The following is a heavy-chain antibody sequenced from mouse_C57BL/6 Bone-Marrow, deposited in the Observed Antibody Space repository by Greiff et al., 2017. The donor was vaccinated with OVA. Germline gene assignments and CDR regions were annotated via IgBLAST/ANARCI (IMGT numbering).Heavy chain of an antibody. CDR3: ARSTTVGYAMDY. CDR2: IYPYTGGT. CDR1: GYTFTDYY. D-gene: IGHD1-1*01. Sequence: VQLQQSGPELVKPWASVKISCKASGYTFTDYYMNWVKQSHGESLSLIVDIYPYTGGTSYHQKFQGKATLTVDKSSSTAYMELRSLTSEDSAVYYCARSTTVGYAMDYWGQGTSVTVSS. V-gene: IGHV1-26*01. J-gene: IGHJ4*01.